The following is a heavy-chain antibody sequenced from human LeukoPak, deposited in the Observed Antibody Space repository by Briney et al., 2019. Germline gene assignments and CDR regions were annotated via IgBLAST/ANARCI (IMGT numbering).Heavy chain of an antibody. CDR2: ISAYNGNT. CDR3: ARVISDFGASLDY. CDR1: GYTFSSYG. V-gene: IGHV1-18*01. J-gene: IGHJ4*02. Sequence: GASVKVSCKASGYTFSSYGISWVRQAPGQGLEWMEWISAYNGNTNYAQKLQGRVSITTDTSTSTAYMELRSLRSDDTAVYYCARVISDFGASLDYWGQGTLVTVSS. D-gene: IGHD3-16*01.